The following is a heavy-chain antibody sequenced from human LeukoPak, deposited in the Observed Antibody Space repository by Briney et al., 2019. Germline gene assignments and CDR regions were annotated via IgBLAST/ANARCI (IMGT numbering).Heavy chain of an antibody. V-gene: IGHV1-2*02. CDR2: INPNSGDI. D-gene: IGHD2-15*01. Sequence: AAVKVSCKASGYTFTGYYIHWVRQAPGQGLEWMGWINPNSGDINYAQKFQGRVTMTRDTSISTAYMEVSRLRSDDTAVYYCAREPADGWPYYYYYMDVWGKGTTVTVSS. CDR3: AREPADGWPYYYYYMDV. CDR1: GYTFTGYY. J-gene: IGHJ6*03.